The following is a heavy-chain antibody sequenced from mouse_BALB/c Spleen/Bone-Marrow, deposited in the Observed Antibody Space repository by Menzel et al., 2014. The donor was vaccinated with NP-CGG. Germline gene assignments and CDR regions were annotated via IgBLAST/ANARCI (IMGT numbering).Heavy chain of an antibody. V-gene: IGHV4-1*02. Sequence: EVKLLESVGGLVQPGGSLKLSRAASGFDFRRYWMSWVRQAPGKGLEWMGEINPDSSTINYTPSLKDKFIISRDNAKNTLYLQMSKVRSEDTALYYCALLGNYGYFDVWGAGTTVTVSS. J-gene: IGHJ1*01. CDR1: GFDFRRYW. CDR2: INPDSSTI. CDR3: ALLGNYGYFDV. D-gene: IGHD2-1*01.